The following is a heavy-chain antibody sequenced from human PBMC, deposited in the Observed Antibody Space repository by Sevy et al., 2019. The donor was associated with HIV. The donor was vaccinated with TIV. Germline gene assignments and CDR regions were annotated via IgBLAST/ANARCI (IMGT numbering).Heavy chain of an antibody. V-gene: IGHV4-59*01. CDR1: GDSISGYY. Sequence: SETLSLTCTVSGDSISGYYWSWIRQPPGKGLQWIGYIYYNGRTNYNPSLKRRVTISEYTSKNQFSLRLTSVTAADTAVYYCARAWSGYYYAMDVWGQGTTVTVSS. CDR2: IYYNGRT. CDR3: ARAWSGYYYAMDV. J-gene: IGHJ6*02. D-gene: IGHD3-3*01.